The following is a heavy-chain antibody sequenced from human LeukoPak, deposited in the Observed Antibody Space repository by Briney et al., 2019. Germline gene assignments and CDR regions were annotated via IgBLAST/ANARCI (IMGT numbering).Heavy chain of an antibody. CDR2: IYPGDSDT. D-gene: IGHD3-9*01. V-gene: IGHV5-51*01. CDR1: GYRLTNNW. J-gene: IGHJ4*02. CDR3: ARPSAAYYDILTGYYIDY. Sequence: GESLKISCKVSGYRLTNNWIGWVRQMPGKGLEWMGIIYPGDSDTRYSPSFQGQVTISADKSISTAYLQWSSLKASDTAMYYCARPSAAYYDILTGYYIDYWGQGTLVTVSS.